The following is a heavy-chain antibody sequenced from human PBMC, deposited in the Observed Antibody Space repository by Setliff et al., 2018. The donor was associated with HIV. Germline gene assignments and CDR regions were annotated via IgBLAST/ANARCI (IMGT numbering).Heavy chain of an antibody. CDR1: GGSISSPNW. D-gene: IGHD3-16*01. CDR3: ARMVSDYIGHSDY. Sequence: SETLSLTCAVSGGSISSPNWWNWVRQSPGKGLEWIGEIYHSGTTNYNPSLRSRVSLSVDTSKNQFSLRLSSVTASDTAVYYCARMVSDYIGHSDYWGQGTLVTVSS. J-gene: IGHJ4*02. V-gene: IGHV4-4*02. CDR2: IYHSGTT.